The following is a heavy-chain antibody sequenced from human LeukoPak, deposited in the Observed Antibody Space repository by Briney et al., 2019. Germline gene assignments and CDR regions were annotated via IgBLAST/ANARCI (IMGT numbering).Heavy chain of an antibody. D-gene: IGHD2-8*01. CDR3: ARGPYDVLMVYAFDY. CDR2: IIPIFGAA. CDR1: GGTFSSYA. Sequence: SVKVSCKASGGTFSSYAISWVRQAPRQGREGMGGIIPIFGAANYAQKFQGRVTITTDESTSTAYMELSSLRSEDTAVYYCARGPYDVLMVYAFDYWGQGTLVTVSS. V-gene: IGHV1-69*05. J-gene: IGHJ4*02.